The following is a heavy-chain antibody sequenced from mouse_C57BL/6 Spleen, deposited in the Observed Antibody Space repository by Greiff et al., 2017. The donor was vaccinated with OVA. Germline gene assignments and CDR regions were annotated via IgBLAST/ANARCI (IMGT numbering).Heavy chain of an antibody. CDR3: ARHAGLLPCFDY. J-gene: IGHJ2*01. CDR2: ISGGGGNT. Sequence: EVHLVESGGGLVKPGGSLKLSCAASGFTFSSYTMSWVRQTPEKRLEWVATISGGGGNTYYPDSVKGRFTISRDNAKNTLYLQMSSLRSEDTALYYCARHAGLLPCFDYWGQGTTLTVSS. V-gene: IGHV5-9*01. CDR1: GFTFSSYT. D-gene: IGHD2-3*01.